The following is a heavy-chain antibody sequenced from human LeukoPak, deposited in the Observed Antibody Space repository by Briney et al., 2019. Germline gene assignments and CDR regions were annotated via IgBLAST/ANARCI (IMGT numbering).Heavy chain of an antibody. D-gene: IGHD6-19*01. V-gene: IGHV3-53*01. CDR1: GFTVSINY. J-gene: IGHJ4*02. Sequence: GGSLRLSCAASGFTVSINYMDWVRQAPGKGLEWVSVIYSGGSTKHADSVKGRFTISRDNSKNTLFLQMNSLTAEDTAVYYCARSITVAGAYFEYWGQGTLVTVSS. CDR3: ARSITVAGAYFEY. CDR2: IYSGGST.